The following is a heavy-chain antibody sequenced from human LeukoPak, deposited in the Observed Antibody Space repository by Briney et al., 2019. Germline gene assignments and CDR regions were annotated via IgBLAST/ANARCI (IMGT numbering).Heavy chain of an antibody. J-gene: IGHJ6*03. CDR3: AKGIRQLGNYYYYMDV. V-gene: IGHV3-23*01. CDR2: IGGSGSIT. CDR1: GFTFSSYA. Sequence: GGSLRLSCAASGFTFSSYAMNWVHQAPGKGLEWVSGIGGSGSITYYADSVKGRFTISRDNSKNTLYLQMSSLRVEDTAVYYCAKGIRQLGNYYYYMDVWGKGTTVTVSS. D-gene: IGHD7-27*01.